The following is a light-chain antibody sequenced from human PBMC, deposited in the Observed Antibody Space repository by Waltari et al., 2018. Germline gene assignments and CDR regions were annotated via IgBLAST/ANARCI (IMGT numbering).Light chain of an antibody. CDR3: QQTYSPPPYT. CDR1: QSIRNF. V-gene: IGKV1-39*01. J-gene: IGKJ2*01. CDR2: GAS. Sequence: DIQMTQSPSSLSAFVGDRVTITCRASQSIRNFLSWYQQKSGKDTELLIFGASTLQDGAPSRFRGSGSGTDFTLPISGLQPEDFGTYYCQQTYSPPPYTFGQGTKLEIK.